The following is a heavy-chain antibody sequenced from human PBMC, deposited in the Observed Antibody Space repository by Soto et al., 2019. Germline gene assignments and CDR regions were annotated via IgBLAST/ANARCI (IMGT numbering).Heavy chain of an antibody. J-gene: IGHJ6*02. CDR1: GFKFSTYG. Sequence: QVQLVESGGGVVQPGRSLRLSCGASGFKFSTYGMHWVRQAPGKGLEWVAVISYDGNNKDYADSVKGRFTISRDNSKNTSYLQMNSLRDEDTAVYYCAKGLVGYVFGVQDYYFGMDVWGQGTTVAVSS. CDR2: ISYDGNNK. V-gene: IGHV3-30*18. D-gene: IGHD1-26*01. CDR3: AKGLVGYVFGVQDYYFGMDV.